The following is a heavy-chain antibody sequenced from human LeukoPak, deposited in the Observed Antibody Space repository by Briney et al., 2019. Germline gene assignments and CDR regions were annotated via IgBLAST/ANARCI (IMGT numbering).Heavy chain of an antibody. CDR3: ARDRQVTSYRGLQH. CDR2: IKQDGSEE. Sequence: GGSLRLSCAASGFTFSTYYMSWVRQAPGKGLEWVANIKQDGSEEYYVDSVKGRFTISRDNAKNSLYLQMNSLRAEDTAVYYCARDRQVTSYRGLQHWGQGALVTVSS. V-gene: IGHV3-7*01. J-gene: IGHJ1*01. CDR1: GFTFSTYY. D-gene: IGHD2-21*02.